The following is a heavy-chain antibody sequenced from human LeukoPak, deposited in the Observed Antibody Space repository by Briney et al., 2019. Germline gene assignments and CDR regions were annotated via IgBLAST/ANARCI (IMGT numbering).Heavy chain of an antibody. CDR2: ISGSGGST. Sequence: GGSLRLSCAASGFTFSSYAMSWVRQAPGKGLEWFSAISGSGGSTYYADSVKGRFTISRDNSKNTLYLQMNSLRAEDTAVYYCAKGGGDFKYYYYMDVWGKGTTVTVSS. D-gene: IGHD2-21*02. CDR3: AKGGGDFKYYYYMDV. J-gene: IGHJ6*03. V-gene: IGHV3-23*01. CDR1: GFTFSSYA.